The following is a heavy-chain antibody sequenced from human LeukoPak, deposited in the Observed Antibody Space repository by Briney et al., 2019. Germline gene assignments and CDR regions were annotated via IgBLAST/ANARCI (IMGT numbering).Heavy chain of an antibody. D-gene: IGHD6-19*01. CDR3: ARLYSGAWYLAFDV. CDR2: ISSSGSTI. Sequence: PGGSLRLSCAASGFTFSSYEMNWVRQAPGKGLEWVSYISSSGSTIYYADSVKGRFTISRDNAKNSLYLQMNSLRAEDTAVYYCARLYSGAWYLAFDVWGQGTMVTVSS. V-gene: IGHV3-48*03. J-gene: IGHJ3*01. CDR1: GFTFSSYE.